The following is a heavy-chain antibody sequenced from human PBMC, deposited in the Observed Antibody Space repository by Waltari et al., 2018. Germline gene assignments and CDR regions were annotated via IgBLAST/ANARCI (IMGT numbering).Heavy chain of an antibody. V-gene: IGHV1-2*02. J-gene: IGHJ5*02. CDR2: INPNRGGT. D-gene: IGHD1-26*01. CDR1: GYTFTGYY. Sequence: QVQLVQSGAEVKKPGASVKVSCKASGYTFTGYYMHWVRQAPGQGLEWMGWINPNRGGTNHAQTFQGRVPMTRDPSISTAYMELSRLRSDDTAVYYCARVIQPRRKTSGGWFDPWGQGTLVTVSS. CDR3: ARVIQPRRKTSGGWFDP.